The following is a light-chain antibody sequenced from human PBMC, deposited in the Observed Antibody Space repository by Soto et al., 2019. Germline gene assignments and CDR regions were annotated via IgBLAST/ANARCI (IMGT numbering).Light chain of an antibody. J-gene: IGKJ5*01. CDR2: KVS. CDR3: MQGTHWPIT. Sequence: DIVMTQSPLALAVTPGEPASISCRSNESLVHSDGIAYFSWFQQRPGRSPRSLIYKVSNRDSGVPARFSGSGSGTDFALKISRVEAEDVGVYYCMQGTHWPITFGQGTQREIK. V-gene: IGKV2-30*02. CDR1: ESLVHSDGIAY.